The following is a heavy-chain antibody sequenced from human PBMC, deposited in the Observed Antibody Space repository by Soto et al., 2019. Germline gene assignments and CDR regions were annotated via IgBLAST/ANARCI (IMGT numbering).Heavy chain of an antibody. CDR3: ARRHGARSNVFRSAFPLDF. CDR1: GYAFSAYY. Sequence: QVQLVQSGAEVKRPGASVKVSCQASGYAFSAYYIHWVRQAPGQGLEWMGWVNPHTGDSKYTEIFKGRVTVTSDTSTNTSYMDLTSLTAADTAVYYCARRHGARSNVFRSAFPLDFWGQGTLVAVSS. J-gene: IGHJ4*01. V-gene: IGHV1-2*02. CDR2: VNPHTGDS. D-gene: IGHD3-3*01.